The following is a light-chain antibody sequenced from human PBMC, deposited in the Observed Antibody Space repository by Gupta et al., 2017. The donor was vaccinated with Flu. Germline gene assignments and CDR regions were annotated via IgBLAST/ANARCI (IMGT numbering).Light chain of an antibody. V-gene: IGKV1-9*01. CDR3: QQLDTYPRT. CDR1: QGISSS. CDR2: GSS. Sequence: PSFLSASLGDRVTITCRASQGISSSLAWYQQKPGKAPKLLIYGSSTLRSGVPSRFSGGGSETEFTLTISSLQPEDFATYYCQQLDTYPRTFGQGTKLEIK. J-gene: IGKJ2*01.